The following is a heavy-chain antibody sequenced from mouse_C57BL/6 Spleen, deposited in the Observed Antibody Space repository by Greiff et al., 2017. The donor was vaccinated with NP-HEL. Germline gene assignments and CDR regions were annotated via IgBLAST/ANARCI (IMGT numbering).Heavy chain of an antibody. V-gene: IGHV1-26*01. Sequence: VQLQQSGPELVKPGASVKISCKASGYTFTDYYMNWVKQSHGKSLEWIGDINPNNGGTSYNQKFKGKATLTVDKSSSTAYMELRSLTSEDSAVYYCARPLYDGYLAWFAYWGQGTLVTVSA. CDR1: GYTFTDYY. CDR3: ARPLYDGYLAWFAY. D-gene: IGHD2-3*01. J-gene: IGHJ3*01. CDR2: INPNNGGT.